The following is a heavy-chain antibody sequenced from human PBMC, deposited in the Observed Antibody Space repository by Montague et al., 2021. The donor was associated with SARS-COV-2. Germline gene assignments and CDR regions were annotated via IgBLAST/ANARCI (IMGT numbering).Heavy chain of an antibody. D-gene: IGHD1-1*01. CDR1: GGSFSDYH. CDR2: INYGGST. Sequence: SETLSLTCAVYGGSFSDYHWTWIRQSPGEGLEWIGQINYGGSTKYNPSLKSRVTISIDTSKIQFSLKLTSVTAADTAVYYCARGAPGYWGQGTLVTVSS. V-gene: IGHV4-34*01. CDR3: ARGAPGY. J-gene: IGHJ4*02.